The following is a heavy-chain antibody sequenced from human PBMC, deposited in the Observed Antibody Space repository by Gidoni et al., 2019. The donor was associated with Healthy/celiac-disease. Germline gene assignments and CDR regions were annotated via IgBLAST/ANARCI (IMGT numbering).Heavy chain of an antibody. D-gene: IGHD3-10*01. Sequence: EVQLVESGGGLVQPGGSLRLSCAASGFTFSRYWMSWVRHAPGKGLEWVPNIQQDGSDKYYVDSVNGRFTISRDNAKNSLYLQINSLRAEDTAVYYCARQSGRRYHHDMVPYYYYGMDVWGQGTTVTVSS. CDR1: GFTFSRYW. V-gene: IGHV3-7*03. CDR2: IQQDGSDK. J-gene: IGHJ6*02. CDR3: ARQSGRRYHHDMVPYYYYGMDV.